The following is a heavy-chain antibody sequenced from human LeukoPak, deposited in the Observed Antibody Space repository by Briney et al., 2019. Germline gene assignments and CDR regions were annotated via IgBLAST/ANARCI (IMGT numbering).Heavy chain of an antibody. V-gene: IGHV4-61*02. J-gene: IGHJ4*02. Sequence: SETLSLTCTVSGGSISSGSYYWSWIRQPAGKGLEWIVRIHASGSTNYNPSLKSRVTISVDTSKIQFSLRLSSVTAADTAVYYCARVGVFGVVSDSWGQGILVTVSS. CDR1: GGSISSGSYY. D-gene: IGHD3-3*01. CDR3: ARVGVFGVVSDS. CDR2: IHASGST.